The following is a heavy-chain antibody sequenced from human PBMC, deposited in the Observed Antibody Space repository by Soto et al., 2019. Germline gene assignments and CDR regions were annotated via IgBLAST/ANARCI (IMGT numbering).Heavy chain of an antibody. V-gene: IGHV1-18*04. J-gene: IGHJ5*02. D-gene: IGHD5-12*01. CDR2: INVNNGNT. CDR1: GYSFTSYG. CDR3: ATSYDSGFDP. Sequence: QIQLVQSGAEVKKPGASVKVSCKASGYSFTSYGVSWVRQAPGQGLEWMGWINVNNGNTNYAQKFHGRVTMTTDTSTSTAYMELRSLRSDDTAVYYCATSYDSGFDPWGQGTLVTVSS.